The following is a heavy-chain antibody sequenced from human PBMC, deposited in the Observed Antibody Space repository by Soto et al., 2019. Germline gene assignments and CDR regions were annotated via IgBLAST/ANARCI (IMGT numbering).Heavy chain of an antibody. Sequence: QLQLLESGSGLVKPSQTLSLTCAVSGGSISSGGYSWGWIRQPPGKGLEWIGYIYHSVSTYYNPSLRGRVSISVDRSKNQFSLRLSSLTAPDTAVYYCASVPDYWGQGTLVTVSS. D-gene: IGHD6-6*01. V-gene: IGHV4-30-2*01. J-gene: IGHJ4*02. CDR3: ASVPDY. CDR1: GGSISSGGYS. CDR2: IYHSVST.